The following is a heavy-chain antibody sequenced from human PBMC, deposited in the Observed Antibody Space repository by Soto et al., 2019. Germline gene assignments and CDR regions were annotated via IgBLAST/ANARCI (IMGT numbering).Heavy chain of an antibody. Sequence: PSETLSLTCTVSGGSISSYYWSWIRPPPGKGLEWIGYIYYSGSTNYNPSLKSRVTISVDTSKNQFSLKLSSVTAADTAVYYCATGTTVTNHYFDYWGQGTLVTVSS. J-gene: IGHJ4*02. V-gene: IGHV4-59*01. CDR3: ATGTTVTNHYFDY. CDR2: IYYSGST. D-gene: IGHD4-17*01. CDR1: GGSISSYY.